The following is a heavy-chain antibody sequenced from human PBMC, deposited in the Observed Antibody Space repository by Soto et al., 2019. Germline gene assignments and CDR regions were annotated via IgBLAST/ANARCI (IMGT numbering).Heavy chain of an antibody. V-gene: IGHV3-23*01. J-gene: IGHJ4*02. CDR3: AKVVRITLLRGPQWDH. CDR2: ISGSGGST. D-gene: IGHD3-10*01. CDR1: GFIFSSYA. Sequence: PGGSLRLSCAASGFIFSSYAVNWVRQAPGKGLEWVSVISGSGGSTYYADSVKGRFTISRDNSKNTLYLQMNSLRAEDTAVYYCAKVVRITLLRGPQWDHWGQGTLVTVSS.